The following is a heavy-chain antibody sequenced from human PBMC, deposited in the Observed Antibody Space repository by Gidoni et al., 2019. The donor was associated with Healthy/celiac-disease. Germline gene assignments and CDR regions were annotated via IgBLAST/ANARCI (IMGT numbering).Heavy chain of an antibody. CDR1: GFTFSNAW. J-gene: IGHJ4*02. CDR2: IKSKTDGGTT. V-gene: IGHV3-15*01. CDR3: TSYYDILTGPLAIDY. D-gene: IGHD3-9*01. Sequence: EVQLVESGGGLVRPGGSLRLSCAASGFTFSNAWMSWVRQAPGKGLEWVGRIKSKTDGGTTDYAAPVKGRFTISRDDSKNTVYLQMNSLKTEDTAVYSCTSYYDILTGPLAIDYWGQGTLVTVSS.